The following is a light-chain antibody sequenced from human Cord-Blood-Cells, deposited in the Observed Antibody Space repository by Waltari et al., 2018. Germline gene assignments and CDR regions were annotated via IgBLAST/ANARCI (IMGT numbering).Light chain of an antibody. Sequence: QSALTPSAPASGSPGQSITISSAGTSIDVGGAYYVPWYQQHPGKAPKHMIYDVSKRPTGVSNRFSGSKSGNTASLTITGLQAEDEADYYCSSYTSSALFGTGTKVTVL. CDR1: SIDVGGAYY. J-gene: IGLJ1*01. CDR3: SSYTSSAL. CDR2: DVS. V-gene: IGLV2-14*01.